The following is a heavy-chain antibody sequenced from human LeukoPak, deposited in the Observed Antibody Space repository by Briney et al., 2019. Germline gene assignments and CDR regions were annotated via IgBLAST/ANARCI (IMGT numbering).Heavy chain of an antibody. Sequence: ASVKVPCTASGYTFTSYAMHWVRQAPGQRLEWMGWINAGNGNTKYSQKFQGRVTITRDTSASTAYMELSSLRSEDTAVYYCARVERYYYDSSGYHNPGYYFDYWGQGTLVTVSS. CDR1: GYTFTSYA. CDR3: ARVERYYYDSSGYHNPGYYFDY. CDR2: INAGNGNT. V-gene: IGHV1-3*01. D-gene: IGHD3-22*01. J-gene: IGHJ4*02.